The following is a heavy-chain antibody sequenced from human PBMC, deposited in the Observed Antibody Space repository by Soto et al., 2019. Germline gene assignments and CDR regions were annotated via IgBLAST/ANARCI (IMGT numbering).Heavy chain of an antibody. J-gene: IGHJ4*02. CDR3: AKESLEGAGGHDY. D-gene: IGHD3-10*01. Sequence: GGSLRLSCAASGFRFSTYAMNWVRQAPGKGLEWVSVIIGSGGSTSYADSVKGRFTISRDNSKNTLYLQMDSLRVDDTAIYYCAKESLEGAGGHDYWGQGTLVTVSS. CDR2: IIGSGGST. CDR1: GFRFSTYA. V-gene: IGHV3-23*01.